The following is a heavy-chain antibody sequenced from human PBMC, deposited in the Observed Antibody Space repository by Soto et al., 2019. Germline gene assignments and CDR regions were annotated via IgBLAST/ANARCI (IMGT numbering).Heavy chain of an antibody. CDR3: AKDISGKRNSRLRGGLWSGSTYYYYGMDV. Sequence: EVQLVESGGGLVQPGRSLRLSCAASGFIFEDYAMHWVRQAPGKGLEWVSGISWNSGSIGYADSVKGRFTISRDNAKNSLYLQMNSLRAEDTALYYCAKDISGKRNSRLRGGLWSGSTYYYYGMDVWGQGTTVTVSS. J-gene: IGHJ6*02. CDR1: GFIFEDYA. V-gene: IGHV3-9*01. CDR2: ISWNSGSI. D-gene: IGHD3-3*01.